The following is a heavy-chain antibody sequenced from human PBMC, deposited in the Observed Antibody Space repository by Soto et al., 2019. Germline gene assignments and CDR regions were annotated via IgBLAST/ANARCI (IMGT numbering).Heavy chain of an antibody. V-gene: IGHV3-66*01. CDR1: GFTVSSNY. J-gene: IGHJ2*01. CDR2: IYSGGST. Sequence: EVQLVESGGGLVQPGGSLRLSCAASGFTVSSNYMNWVRQAPGKGLEWISVIYSGGSTYYLDSVKGRFTISRDNSKNTRYLQRSGLRAGDTAVYYCARWPGGVSWYFDLWGRGTLVSVSS. CDR3: ARWPGGVSWYFDL. D-gene: IGHD3-16*01.